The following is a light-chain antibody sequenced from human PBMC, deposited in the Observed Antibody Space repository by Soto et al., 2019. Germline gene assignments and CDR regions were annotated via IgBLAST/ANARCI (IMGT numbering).Light chain of an antibody. Sequence: EIVLTQSPGTLSWSPGERATLSCRASQSVSSYLAWYQQNPGQAPRLLIYDASTRATGISARFSGSGSGTDFTLTISSLEPDDFAMYYCQQRSNWPVTFGQGTQVEVK. CDR1: QSVSSY. J-gene: IGKJ1*01. CDR2: DAS. V-gene: IGKV3-11*01. CDR3: QQRSNWPVT.